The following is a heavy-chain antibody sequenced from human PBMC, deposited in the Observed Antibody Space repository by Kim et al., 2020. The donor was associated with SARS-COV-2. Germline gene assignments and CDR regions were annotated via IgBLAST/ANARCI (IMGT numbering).Heavy chain of an antibody. D-gene: IGHD3-16*02. CDR3: ARSGDGTYPQGAYYYGLDF. CDR2: ISWNGDNR. CDR1: GFRFDDYA. V-gene: IGHV3-9*01. Sequence: GGSLRLSCAASGFRFDDYALHWVRQPPGKGLEWVSGISWNGDNRGYADSVMGRFTISRDNAKNSLYLQMNELRPDDTALYYCARSGDGTYPQGAYYYGLDFWGQGTTVTVPS. J-gene: IGHJ6*02.